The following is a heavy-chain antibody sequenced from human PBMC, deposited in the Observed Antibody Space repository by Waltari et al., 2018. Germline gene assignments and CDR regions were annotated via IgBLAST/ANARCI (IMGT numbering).Heavy chain of an antibody. CDR1: GFTVSSNY. Sequence: EVQLVESGGGLIQPGGSLRLSCAASGFTVSSNYMSWVRQAPGKGLEWVSVIYSGGSTYSADSVKGRFTISRDNSKNTLYLQRNSLRAEDTAVYYCAKMSKGDVDTAMVTGLYFDYWGQGTLVTVSS. D-gene: IGHD5-18*01. CDR2: IYSGGST. J-gene: IGHJ4*02. V-gene: IGHV3-53*01. CDR3: AKMSKGDVDTAMVTGLYFDY.